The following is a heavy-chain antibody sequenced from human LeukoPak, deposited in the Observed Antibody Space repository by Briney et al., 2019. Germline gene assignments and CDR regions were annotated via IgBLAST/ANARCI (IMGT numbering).Heavy chain of an antibody. V-gene: IGHV4-59*08. CDR2: IYYSGST. CDR1: GGSISSYY. Sequence: TSETLSLTCTVSGGSISSYYWSWLRQPPGKGLEWSGYIYYSGSTNYNPSLKSRVTISVDTSKNQFSLKLSSVTAADTAVYYCARHSPNWNYEWFDPWGQGTLVTVSS. D-gene: IGHD1-7*01. CDR3: ARHSPNWNYEWFDP. J-gene: IGHJ5*02.